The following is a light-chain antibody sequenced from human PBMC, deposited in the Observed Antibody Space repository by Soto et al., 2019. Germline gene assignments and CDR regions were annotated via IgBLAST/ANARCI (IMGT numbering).Light chain of an antibody. CDR1: SGHSSYA. CDR3: QTWGSGIVV. V-gene: IGLV4-69*01. J-gene: IGLJ3*02. Sequence: QSVLTQSPSASASLGASVKLTCTLSSGHSSYAIAWHQQQAEKGPRYLMKLNSDGSHSKGDGIPDRFAGSSSGAERYLTISGLQSEDGADYYCQTWGSGIVVFGGGTKLTVL. CDR2: LNSDGSH.